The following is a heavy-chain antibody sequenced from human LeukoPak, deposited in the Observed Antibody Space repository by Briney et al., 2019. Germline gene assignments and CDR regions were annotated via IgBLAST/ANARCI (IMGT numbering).Heavy chain of an antibody. D-gene: IGHD2-2*01. CDR2: MSHSGTA. V-gene: IGHV4-34*01. J-gene: IGHJ4*02. CDR1: GGSFSDYY. CDR3: ARRSSPLYCSTTSCYEIDY. Sequence: SETLSLTCAVYGGSFSDYYWSWIRQPPGKGLEWIGEMSHSGTANYNPSLESRVTILVDTSKNQFSLKVNSVTAADTAVYYCARRSSPLYCSTTSCYEIDYWGQGTLVTVSS.